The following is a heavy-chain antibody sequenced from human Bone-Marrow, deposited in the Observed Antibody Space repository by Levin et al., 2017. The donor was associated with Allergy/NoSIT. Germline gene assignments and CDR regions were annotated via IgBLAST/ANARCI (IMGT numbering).Heavy chain of an antibody. D-gene: IGHD2-2*01. CDR2: IDWDDEK. CDR3: ARIRIVPAAPKPYYYGMDV. CDR1: GFSLRTSGMC. J-gene: IGHJ6*02. V-gene: IGHV2-70*11. Sequence: GSGPTLVKPTQTLTLTCTFSGFSLRTSGMCVTWIRQPPGKALEWLARIDWDDEKSYTTSLQTRLSISKDTSKNQVVLTMTNMDPVDSATYYCARIRIVPAAPKPYYYGMDVWGLGTTVTVSS.